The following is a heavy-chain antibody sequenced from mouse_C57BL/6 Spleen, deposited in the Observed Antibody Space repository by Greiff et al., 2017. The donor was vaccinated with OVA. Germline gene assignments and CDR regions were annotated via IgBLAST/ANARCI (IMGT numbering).Heavy chain of an antibody. CDR1: GYTFTSYW. Sequence: QVQLPQPGAALVKPGASVKMSCKASGYTFTSYWITWVKQRPGKGLEWIGDIYPGSGSTNYNEKFKSKATLTVDTSSSPAYMQLRSLTSADSAVYYCARGGSTMVTPLAYWGQGTLVTVSA. CDR2: IYPGSGST. V-gene: IGHV1-55*01. CDR3: ARGGSTMVTPLAY. J-gene: IGHJ3*01. D-gene: IGHD2-2*01.